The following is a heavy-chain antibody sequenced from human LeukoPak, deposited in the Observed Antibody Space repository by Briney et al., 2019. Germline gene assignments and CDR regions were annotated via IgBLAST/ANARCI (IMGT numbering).Heavy chain of an antibody. CDR1: GYTFTSYG. V-gene: IGHV1-18*01. D-gene: IGHD2-2*01. Sequence: ASVKVSCKASGYTFTSYGISWVRQAPGQGLEWMGWISAYNGNTNYAQKLQGRVTMTTDTSTSTAYMELRSLRSDDTAVYYCARDSIVVVPAASDAFDIWGQGTMVTVSS. CDR3: ARDSIVVVPAASDAFDI. CDR2: ISAYNGNT. J-gene: IGHJ3*02.